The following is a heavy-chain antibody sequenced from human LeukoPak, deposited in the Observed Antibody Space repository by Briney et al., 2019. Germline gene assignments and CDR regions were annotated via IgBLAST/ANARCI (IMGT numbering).Heavy chain of an antibody. CDR1: GGSISSYY. CDR2: IYYSGST. V-gene: IGHV4-59*01. CDR3: ARGREGTRAPFDY. Sequence: SETLSLTCTVSGGSISSYYWSWIRQPPGKGLEWIGYIYYSGSTNYNPSLKSRVTISVDTSKNQFSLKLSSVTAADTAVYYCARGREGTRAPFDYWGQGTLVTVSS. J-gene: IGHJ4*02.